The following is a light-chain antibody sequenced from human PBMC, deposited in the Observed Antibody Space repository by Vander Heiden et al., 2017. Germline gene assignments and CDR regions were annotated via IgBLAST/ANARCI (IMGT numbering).Light chain of an antibody. CDR3: QQSYSLFT. J-gene: IGKJ2*01. Sequence: DIQITQSPSSLSASVGDRVTITCRASQSISDYLNWYQQKPGKAPKVLIYAASTLQSGVPGRFSGNGSGTDFTLTISSLQPDDFATYYCQQSYSLFTFGQGTKLDIK. CDR1: QSISDY. V-gene: IGKV1-39*01. CDR2: AAS.